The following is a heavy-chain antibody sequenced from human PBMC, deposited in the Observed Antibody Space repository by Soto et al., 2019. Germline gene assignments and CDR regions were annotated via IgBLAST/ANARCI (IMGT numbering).Heavy chain of an antibody. D-gene: IGHD6-13*01. CDR1: GFTFSSYS. Sequence: EVQLVESGGGLVQPWGSLRLSCAASGFTFSSYSMNWVRQAPGKGLEWVSYISSSSSTIYYADSVKGRFTISRDNAKNSLYLQMNSLRDEDTAVYYCASMGIAAAGAYYYYGMDVWGQGTTVTVSS. CDR3: ASMGIAAAGAYYYYGMDV. V-gene: IGHV3-48*02. J-gene: IGHJ6*02. CDR2: ISSSSSTI.